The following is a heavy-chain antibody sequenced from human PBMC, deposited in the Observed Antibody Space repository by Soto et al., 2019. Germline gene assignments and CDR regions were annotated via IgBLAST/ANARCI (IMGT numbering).Heavy chain of an antibody. J-gene: IGHJ5*02. D-gene: IGHD6-13*01. CDR3: ARANIAAAGTIFDP. Sequence: QVKLQESGPGLVKPSETLSLTCTVSGDSVSSGAYYWSWVRQPPGMGLEWIGYIYYNAITNYNPSLKSRVTILVHTSKSEISLTLNSVTAADTAVYYCARANIAAAGTIFDPWGQGVLVTVSA. CDR1: GDSVSSGAYY. CDR2: IYYNAIT. V-gene: IGHV4-61*08.